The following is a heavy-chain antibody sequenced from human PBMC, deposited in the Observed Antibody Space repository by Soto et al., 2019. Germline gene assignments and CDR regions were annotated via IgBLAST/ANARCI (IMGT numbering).Heavy chain of an antibody. CDR1: GYTFTGYY. CDR2: INPNSGGT. CDR3: ARGRGYANNWFDP. V-gene: IGHV1-2*04. Sequence: ASVKVSCKASGYTFTGYYMHWVRQAPGQGLEWMGWINPNSGGTNYAQKFQGWVTMTRDTSISTAYMELSRLRSDDTAGYYCARGRGYANNWFDPWGQGTLVTVSS. D-gene: IGHD5-12*01. J-gene: IGHJ5*02.